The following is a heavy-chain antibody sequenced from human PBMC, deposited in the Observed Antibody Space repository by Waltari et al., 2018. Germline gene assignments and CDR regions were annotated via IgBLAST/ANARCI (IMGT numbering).Heavy chain of an antibody. CDR2: INPSGGNT. D-gene: IGHD2-21*01. CDR3: ARDTGALWMDV. J-gene: IGHJ6*02. CDR1: EYTFTRSY. V-gene: IGHV1-46*01. Sequence: QVQLVQSGAEVKKPGASVKISCQTSEYTFTRSYIHWVRQSPGQGLEWMGIINPSGGNTIYAQKFRGRVTMTRDTSTSTVYMELSSLRSEDTAVYYCARDTGALWMDVWGQGTTVTVSS.